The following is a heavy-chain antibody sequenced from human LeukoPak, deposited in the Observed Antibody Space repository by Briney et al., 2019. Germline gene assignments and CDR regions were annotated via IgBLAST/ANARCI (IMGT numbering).Heavy chain of an antibody. CDR3: AKVTQSRGRSLVSGMDV. D-gene: IGHD6-6*01. CDR2: ISGSGGST. J-gene: IGHJ6*02. Sequence: GGSLRLSCAASGFTFSIYAMSWVRQAPGKGLEWVSAISGSGGSTYYADSVKGRFTISRDNSKNTLYLQMNSLRAEDTALYHCAKVTQSRGRSLVSGMDVWGQGTTVTVSS. V-gene: IGHV3-23*01. CDR1: GFTFSIYA.